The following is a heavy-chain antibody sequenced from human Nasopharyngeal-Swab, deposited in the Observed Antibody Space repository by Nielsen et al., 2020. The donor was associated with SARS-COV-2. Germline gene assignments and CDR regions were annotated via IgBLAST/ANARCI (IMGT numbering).Heavy chain of an antibody. V-gene: IGHV1-8*01. CDR1: GYTFTSYD. CDR2: MNPNSGNT. CDR3: ARPICSGGSCYLFAFDI. Sequence: ASVKVSCKASGYTFTSYDINWVRQATGQGLEWMGWMNPNSGNTGYAQKFQGRVTMTRNTSISTAYMELSSLRSEDTAVYYCARPICSGGSCYLFAFDIWGQGTMVTASS. D-gene: IGHD2-15*01. J-gene: IGHJ3*02.